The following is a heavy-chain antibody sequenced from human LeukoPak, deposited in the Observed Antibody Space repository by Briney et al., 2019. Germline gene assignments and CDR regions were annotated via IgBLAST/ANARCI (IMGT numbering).Heavy chain of an antibody. J-gene: IGHJ6*02. Sequence: GESLKISCKGAGYSFTSYWIGWVRQMPGKGLEWMGIIYPGDSDTRYSPSFQGQVTISVDKSISTAYLQWSSLKASDTAMYYCARQGGYDPNYYYYYGMDVWGQGTTVTVSS. CDR3: ARQGGYDPNYYYYYGMDV. CDR2: IYPGDSDT. CDR1: GYSFTSYW. V-gene: IGHV5-51*01. D-gene: IGHD5-12*01.